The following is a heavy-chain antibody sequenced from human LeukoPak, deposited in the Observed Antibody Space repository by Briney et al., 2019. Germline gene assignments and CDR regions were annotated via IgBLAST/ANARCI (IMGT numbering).Heavy chain of an antibody. J-gene: IGHJ6*03. CDR1: GGSISSYY. CDR2: IYYSGST. CDR3: ARATNYYYYMDV. D-gene: IGHD1-26*01. V-gene: IGHV4-59*08. Sequence: SETLSLTCTVSGGSISSYYWSWIRQPPGKGLEWIGYIYYSGSTNYNPSLRSRVTISVDTSKNQFSLKLSSVTAADTAVYYCARATNYYYYMDVWGKGTTVTISS.